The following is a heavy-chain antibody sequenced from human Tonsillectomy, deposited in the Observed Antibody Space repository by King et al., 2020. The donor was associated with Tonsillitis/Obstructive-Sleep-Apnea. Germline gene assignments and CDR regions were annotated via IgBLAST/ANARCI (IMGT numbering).Heavy chain of an antibody. CDR2: IYKSGTT. CDR3: ARSGGGFWSHYYMDV. Sequence: VQLQESGPGLVKPSETLSLTCIVSGASINSYYWSWIRQTPGEGLEWIGYIYKSGTTNYNPSLKSRLPMSVETSKNQFSLKLRSVTAADTAVYYCARSGGGFWSHYYMDVWGKGTTVTVS. CDR1: GASINSYY. D-gene: IGHD3-16*01. J-gene: IGHJ6*03. V-gene: IGHV4-59*08.